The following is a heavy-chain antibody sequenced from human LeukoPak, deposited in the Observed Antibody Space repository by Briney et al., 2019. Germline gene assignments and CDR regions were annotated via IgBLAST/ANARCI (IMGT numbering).Heavy chain of an antibody. J-gene: IGHJ3*01. CDR1: GFTFSSYA. Sequence: GGSLRLSCAASGFTFSSYAMTWVRQAPGKGLEWVSAFSATDGSAQYAESVEGRFTISRDNSKNTLFLQMNSLGAEDTAVYYCARAKIAAAGTGAFDVWGQGTLVTVSA. V-gene: IGHV3-23*01. CDR2: FSATDGSA. D-gene: IGHD6-13*01. CDR3: ARAKIAAAGTGAFDV.